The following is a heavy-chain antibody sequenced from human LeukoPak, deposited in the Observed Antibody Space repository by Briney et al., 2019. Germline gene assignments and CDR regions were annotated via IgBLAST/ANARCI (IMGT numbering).Heavy chain of an antibody. CDR1: GGSITSSSW. CDR2: IFHSGDT. V-gene: IGHV4-4*02. D-gene: IGHD5-12*01. Sequence: SETLSLTCAVSGGSITSSSWWGWVRQPPGKGLEWIGEIFHSGDTNYKPSLESRVTMSVDKSKNQFSLKLSSVTAADTAVYYCARFAADDDAGYRGCWGQGTLVTVSS. CDR3: ARFAADDDAGYRGC. J-gene: IGHJ1*01.